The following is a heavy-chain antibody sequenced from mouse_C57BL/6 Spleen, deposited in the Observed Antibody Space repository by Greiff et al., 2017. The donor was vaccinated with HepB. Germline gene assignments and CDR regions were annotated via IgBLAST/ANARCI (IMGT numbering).Heavy chain of an antibody. Sequence: QVQLKESGAELVKPGASVKLSCKATGYTFTGYWIEWVKQRPGHGLGWIGEILPGSGSTNYNEKFKGKATFTADTSSHTAYMQLSSLTTADSAIDYGASSYGYDSCTYAMDYWGQGTSVTVSS. CDR3: ASSYGYDSCTYAMDY. CDR1: GYTFTGYW. D-gene: IGHD2-2*01. V-gene: IGHV1-9*01. CDR2: ILPGSGST. J-gene: IGHJ4*01.